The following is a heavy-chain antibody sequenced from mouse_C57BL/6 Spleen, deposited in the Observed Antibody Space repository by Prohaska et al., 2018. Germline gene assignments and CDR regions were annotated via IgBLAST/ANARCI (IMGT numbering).Heavy chain of an antibody. CDR1: GFTFSNYW. J-gene: IGHJ3*01. CDR3: SAVVWRSNK. D-gene: IGHD1-1*02. Sequence: EVSLWESGGGLVQPGGSMKLSCVASGFTFSNYWMNCVRQSPEKGLEWVTQIRLKSDNYETHYAESVKGRVTISSDDDKSSVYLQTINLSAEDTGAYYCSAVVWRSNKWGQGTMVTVSA. V-gene: IGHV6-3*01. CDR2: IRLKSDNYET.